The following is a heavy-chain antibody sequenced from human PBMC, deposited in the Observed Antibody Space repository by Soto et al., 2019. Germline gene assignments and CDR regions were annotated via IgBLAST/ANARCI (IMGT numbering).Heavy chain of an antibody. CDR3: ARDVWDGSGYRLDY. CDR1: GFTFRGNG. CDR2: IWYDGSKM. Sequence: HPGGSLRLSCAASGFTFRGNGMHWVRQAPGKGLEWVADIWYDGSKMYYADPVKGRFTISRDNSKNTLYLQMDSLRAEDAAVYFCARDVWDGSGYRLDYWGQGTPVTVSS. D-gene: IGHD3-22*01. J-gene: IGHJ4*02. V-gene: IGHV3-33*01.